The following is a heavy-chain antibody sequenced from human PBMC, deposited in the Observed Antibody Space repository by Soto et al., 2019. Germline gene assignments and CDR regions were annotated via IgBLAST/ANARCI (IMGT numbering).Heavy chain of an antibody. D-gene: IGHD3-16*01. Sequence: GGSLRLSCAASGFTVSSNYMSWVRQAPGKGLVWVSVIYSGGSTYYASSEKGRITISRDNSKNTLYLQMNSLRAEDTAVYYCVRSLHYHYGMDVWGQGTTVTVSS. J-gene: IGHJ6*02. CDR1: GFTVSSNY. V-gene: IGHV3-53*01. CDR2: IYSGGST. CDR3: VRSLHYHYGMDV.